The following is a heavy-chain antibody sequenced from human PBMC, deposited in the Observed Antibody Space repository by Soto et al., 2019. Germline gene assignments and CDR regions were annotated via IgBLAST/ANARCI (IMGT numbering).Heavy chain of an antibody. V-gene: IGHV4-31*03. Sequence: QVQLQESGPGLVKPSQTLSLTCTVSGGSISSGGYYWSWIRQHPGKGLEWIGYIYYSGSTYYNPSLKTRVTISVDTSKNQFSLKLSSVTAADTAVYYCARDRAGALYFDYWGQGTLVTVSS. CDR3: ARDRAGALYFDY. D-gene: IGHD6-13*01. J-gene: IGHJ4*02. CDR1: GGSISSGGYY. CDR2: IYYSGST.